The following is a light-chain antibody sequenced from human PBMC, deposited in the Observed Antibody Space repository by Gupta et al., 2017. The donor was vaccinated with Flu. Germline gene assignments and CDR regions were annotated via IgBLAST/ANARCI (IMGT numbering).Light chain of an antibody. Sequence: GDRVTITCRASQGISSYLAWYQQKPGKAPKLLIYAASTLQSGVSSKFSGTGSGTEFTLTISSLQPEDFATYYCQQLYTYPRTFGQGTKVEIK. CDR2: AAS. CDR1: QGISSY. V-gene: IGKV1-9*01. J-gene: IGKJ1*01. CDR3: QQLYTYPRT.